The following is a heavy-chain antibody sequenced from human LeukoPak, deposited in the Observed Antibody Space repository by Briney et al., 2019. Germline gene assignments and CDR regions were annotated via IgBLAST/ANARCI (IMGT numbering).Heavy chain of an antibody. V-gene: IGHV4-59*01. CDR3: ARTHRAPPDYGYYYYYMDV. D-gene: IGHD4-17*01. J-gene: IGHJ6*03. CDR2: IYYSGST. Sequence: SETLSLTCIVSGGSISSYYWAWIRQPPGKGLEWIGYIYYSGSTNYNPSLKSRVTISVDTSKNQFSLKLSSVTAADTAVYYCARTHRAPPDYGYYYYYMDVWGKGTTVTVSS. CDR1: GGSISSYY.